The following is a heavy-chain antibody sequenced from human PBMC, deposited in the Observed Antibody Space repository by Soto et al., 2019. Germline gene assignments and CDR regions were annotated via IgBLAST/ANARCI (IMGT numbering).Heavy chain of an antibody. Sequence: GGSLRLSCAASGFTFDDYAMHWVRQAPGKGLEWVSGISWNSGSIGYADSVKGRFTISRDNAKNSLYLQMNSLRAEDTALYYCARESTVNYWGQGTLVTVSS. CDR2: ISWNSGSI. CDR3: ARESTVNY. V-gene: IGHV3-9*01. CDR1: GFTFDDYA. D-gene: IGHD4-17*01. J-gene: IGHJ4*02.